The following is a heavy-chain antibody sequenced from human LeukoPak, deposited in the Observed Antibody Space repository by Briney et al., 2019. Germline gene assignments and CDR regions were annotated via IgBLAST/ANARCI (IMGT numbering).Heavy chain of an antibody. D-gene: IGHD3-10*01. CDR2: IYHSGST. V-gene: IGHV4-30-2*01. J-gene: IGHJ4*02. CDR3: AREGKSPAYY. Sequence: SETLSLTCTVSGGSISSGGYYWSWIRQPPGKGLEWIGYIYHSGSTYYNPSLKSRVTISVDRSKNQSSLKLSSVTAADTAVYYCAREGKSPAYYWGQGTLVTVSS. CDR1: GGSISSGGYY.